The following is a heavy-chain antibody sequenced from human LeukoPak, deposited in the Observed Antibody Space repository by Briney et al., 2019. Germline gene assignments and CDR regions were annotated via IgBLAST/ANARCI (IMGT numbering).Heavy chain of an antibody. D-gene: IGHD3-10*01. V-gene: IGHV4-4*02. CDR1: GASMSRSDW. Sequence: PSETLSLTCAVSGASMSRSDWWTWVRQPPGKGLEWIGEIPHSGNTNYNPSLGGRVTISLDKSKNQFSLNLSSVTAADTAVYYCARGYYYGSGRPGDNWLDPWGQGMLVTISA. CDR3: ARGYYYGSGRPGDNWLDP. J-gene: IGHJ5*02. CDR2: IPHSGNT.